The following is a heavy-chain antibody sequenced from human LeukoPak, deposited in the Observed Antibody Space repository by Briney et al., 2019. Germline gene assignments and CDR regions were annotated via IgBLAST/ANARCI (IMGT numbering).Heavy chain of an antibody. J-gene: IGHJ4*02. CDR2: ISGSGGSA. Sequence: GGSLRLSCAASGFTFNNYAMSWVRQAPGKGLEWVSAISGSGGSAYYADSVKGRFTASRDNSKNTLYLQMNSLRVEDTATYYCASRPTSAAVTPSDYWGQGTLVTVSS. CDR3: ASRPTSAAVTPSDY. V-gene: IGHV3-23*01. CDR1: GFTFNNYA. D-gene: IGHD6-13*01.